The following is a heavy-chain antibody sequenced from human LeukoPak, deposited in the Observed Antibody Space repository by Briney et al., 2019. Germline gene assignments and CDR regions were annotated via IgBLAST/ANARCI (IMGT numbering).Heavy chain of an antibody. Sequence: PGGSLRLSCAASGFTFSSYAMHWVRQAPGKGLEYVSAISSNGGSTYYANSVKGRFTISRDNSKNTLYLQMGSLRAEDMAVYYCARLFDLWGQGTMVTVSS. CDR2: ISSNGGST. CDR3: ARLFDL. CDR1: GFTFSSYA. J-gene: IGHJ3*01. V-gene: IGHV3-64*01.